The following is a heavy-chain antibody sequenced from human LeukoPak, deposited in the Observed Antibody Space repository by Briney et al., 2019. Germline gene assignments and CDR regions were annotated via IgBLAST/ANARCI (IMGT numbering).Heavy chain of an antibody. CDR1: GFTFSSYS. CDR2: ISSSSSYI. D-gene: IGHD2-2*02. CDR3: ASIGGYCSGTSCYRAFDY. Sequence: GGSLRLSCAASGFTFSSYSMNWVRQAPGKGLEWVSSISSSSSYIYYADSVKGRFTISRDNAKNSLYLQMNSLRAEDTAVYYCASIGGYCSGTSCYRAFDYWGQGTLVTVSS. J-gene: IGHJ4*02. V-gene: IGHV3-21*01.